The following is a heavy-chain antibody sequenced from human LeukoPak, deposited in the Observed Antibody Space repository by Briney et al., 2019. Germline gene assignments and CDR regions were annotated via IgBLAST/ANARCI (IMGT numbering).Heavy chain of an antibody. Sequence: GGSLRLSCAASGFTFSSYGMHWVRQAPGKGLEWVAVISYDGSNKYYADSVKGRFTISRDNSKNTLYLQMNSLRAEDTAVYYCARVGPTNDFDDWGQGTLVTVSS. CDR3: ARVGPTNDFDD. V-gene: IGHV3-30*03. CDR1: GFTFSSYG. CDR2: ISYDGSNK. J-gene: IGHJ4*02. D-gene: IGHD2-8*01.